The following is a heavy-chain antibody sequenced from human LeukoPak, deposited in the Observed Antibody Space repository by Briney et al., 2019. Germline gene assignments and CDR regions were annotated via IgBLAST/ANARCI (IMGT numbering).Heavy chain of an antibody. V-gene: IGHV3-48*04. CDR3: ARGRASYYYDSSGYPFDY. CDR1: GFTFSSYS. Sequence: GVLRLSCAASGFTFSSYSMNWVRQAPGKGLEWVSYISSSSSTIYYADSVKGRFTISRDNAKNSLYLQMNSLRAEDTAVYYCARGRASYYYDSSGYPFDYWGQGTLVTVSS. CDR2: ISSSSSTI. J-gene: IGHJ4*02. D-gene: IGHD3-22*01.